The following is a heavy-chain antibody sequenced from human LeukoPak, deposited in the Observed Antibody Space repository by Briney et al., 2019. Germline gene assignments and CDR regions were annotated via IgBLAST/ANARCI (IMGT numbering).Heavy chain of an antibody. V-gene: IGHV3-23*01. CDR3: AKHTATSGGYIDY. Sequence: GGSLRLSCAASGLTFSSYGMSWVRQAPGKGLEWVSGISDSAGTTYYADSVKGRFTVSRDNSKNTLYLQMNSLSAEDTGIYYCAKHTATSGGYIDYWGQGTLVTVSS. CDR1: GLTFSSYG. D-gene: IGHD6-13*01. J-gene: IGHJ4*02. CDR2: ISDSAGTT.